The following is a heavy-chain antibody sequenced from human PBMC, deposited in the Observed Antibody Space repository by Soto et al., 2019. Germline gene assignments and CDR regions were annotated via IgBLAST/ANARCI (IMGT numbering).Heavy chain of an antibody. J-gene: IGHJ4*02. V-gene: IGHV1-69*02. CDR1: GGTFSSYT. D-gene: IGHD6-19*01. Sequence: ASVKVSCKASGGTFSSYTISWVRQAPGQGLEWMGRIIPILGIANYAQKFQGRVTITADKSTSTAYMELSSLRSEDTAVYYCARLGLQNSSGWYYFDYWGQGTLVTVSS. CDR3: ARLGLQNSSGWYYFDY. CDR2: IIPILGIA.